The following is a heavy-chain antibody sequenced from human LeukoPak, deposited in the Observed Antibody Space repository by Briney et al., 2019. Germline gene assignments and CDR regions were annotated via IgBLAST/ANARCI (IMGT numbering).Heavy chain of an antibody. J-gene: IGHJ4*02. D-gene: IGHD6-19*01. CDR2: IRDDGSDK. V-gene: IGHV3-30*02. CDR3: AKGSWAVAAHY. Sequence: PGGSLRLSRAASGFTFSSYGMHWVRQAPGKGLEWVAFIRDDGSDKYYADSVTDRFTISRDNSKNTLYLQMNSLRADDTSVYYCAKGSWAVAAHYGGQGTLVTVSS. CDR1: GFTFSSYG.